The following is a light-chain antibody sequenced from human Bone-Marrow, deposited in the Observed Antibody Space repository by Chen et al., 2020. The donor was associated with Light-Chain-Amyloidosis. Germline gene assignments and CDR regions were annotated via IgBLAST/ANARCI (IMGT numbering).Light chain of an antibody. Sequence: QSALPQPASVSGSPGQSIPIYCTGTSSDVGGDNHGSWYQQHPDKAPKLMIYEVTNRPAWVPDRFSGSKADNTASLTSAGLQTEAEADYFGSSYTITNTLVFGSGTRVTVL. J-gene: IGLJ1*01. V-gene: IGLV2-14*01. CDR1: SSDVGGDNH. CDR2: EVT. CDR3: SSYTITNTLV.